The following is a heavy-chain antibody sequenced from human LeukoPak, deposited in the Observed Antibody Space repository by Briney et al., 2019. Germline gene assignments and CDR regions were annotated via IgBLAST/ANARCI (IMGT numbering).Heavy chain of an antibody. D-gene: IGHD2-2*01. CDR3: AREGSCSTMTCYENDYYGMDV. V-gene: IGHV1-18*01. Sequence: ASVKVSCKASGYLFTSYGISWVRQAPGQGLEWMGWISAHNGNTNYAQQLQGRVTMSTDTSTSTAYMDLRSLRSDDTAVYYCAREGSCSTMTCYENDYYGMDVWGQGTTVTVSS. CDR2: ISAHNGNT. CDR1: GYLFTSYG. J-gene: IGHJ6*02.